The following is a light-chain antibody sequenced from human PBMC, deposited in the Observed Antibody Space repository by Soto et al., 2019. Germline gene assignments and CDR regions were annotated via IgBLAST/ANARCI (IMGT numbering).Light chain of an antibody. CDR1: QSLLHSNVYNY. V-gene: IGKV2-28*01. J-gene: IGKJ2*01. CDR2: LGS. Sequence: DLVMTQSPLSLPVTPGEPASISCRSSQSLLHSNVYNYLDWYLQKPGQSPQLLIYLGSNRASGVPDRFSGSGSGTDFTLKISIVEAEDVGVYYCMQALQTPYTFGQGTKLEIK. CDR3: MQALQTPYT.